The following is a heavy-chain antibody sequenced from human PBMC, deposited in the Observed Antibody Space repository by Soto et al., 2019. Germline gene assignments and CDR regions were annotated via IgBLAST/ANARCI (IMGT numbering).Heavy chain of an antibody. Sequence: ASVKVSCKASGYTFTSYGISWVRQAPGQGLEWMGWISAYNGNTNYAQKLQGRVTMTTDTSTSTAYMELRSLRSDDTAVYYCARDVIAAAGTHDYYYYYMDVWGKGTTVTVSS. D-gene: IGHD6-13*01. CDR1: GYTFTSYG. J-gene: IGHJ6*03. V-gene: IGHV1-18*01. CDR3: ARDVIAAAGTHDYYYYYMDV. CDR2: ISAYNGNT.